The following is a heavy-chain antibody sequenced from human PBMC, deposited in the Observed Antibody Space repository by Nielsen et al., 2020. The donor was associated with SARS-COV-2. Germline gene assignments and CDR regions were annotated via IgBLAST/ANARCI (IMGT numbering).Heavy chain of an antibody. CDR1: GYTFTNNY. CDR2: INPTNGGT. D-gene: IGHD2-2*01. Sequence: ASVKVSCKASGYTFTNNYMHWVRQAPGQGLEWMGLINPTNGGTTYAQKFLGTVTMTRDTSTSTVYMELSSLRSDDTAVYYCARGEDCSPSRCSMYWGQGTLVTVSS. J-gene: IGHJ4*02. V-gene: IGHV1-46*01. CDR3: ARGEDCSPSRCSMY.